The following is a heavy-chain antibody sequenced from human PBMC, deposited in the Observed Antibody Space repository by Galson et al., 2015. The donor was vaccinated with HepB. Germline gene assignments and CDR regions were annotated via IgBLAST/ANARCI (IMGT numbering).Heavy chain of an antibody. Sequence: SLRLSCAASGFTSSTYTLHWVRQAPGKGLEWVAVISYDGNNKYYADSVRRRFTISRDNSKNTLFLQMNSLRPDDTAVYYCARGSSRSHYYYYGMDVWGQGTTVTVSS. CDR3: ARGSSRSHYYYYGMDV. J-gene: IGHJ6*02. V-gene: IGHV3-30*04. CDR1: GFTSSTYT. D-gene: IGHD6-13*01. CDR2: ISYDGNNK.